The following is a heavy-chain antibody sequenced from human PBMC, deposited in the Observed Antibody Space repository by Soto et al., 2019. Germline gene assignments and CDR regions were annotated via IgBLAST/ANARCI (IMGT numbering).Heavy chain of an antibody. J-gene: IGHJ4*02. CDR2: ISGSGGST. CDR3: ASPYSSSSAFDY. CDR1: GFTFSSYA. D-gene: IGHD6-6*01. Sequence: EVQLLESGGGLVQPGGSLRLSCAASGFTFSSYAMSWVRQAPGKGLEWVSAISGSGGSTYYADSVKGRFTISRDNSKNTLYLQMKSLRAEDTAVYYCASPYSSSSAFDYWGQGTLVTVSS. V-gene: IGHV3-23*01.